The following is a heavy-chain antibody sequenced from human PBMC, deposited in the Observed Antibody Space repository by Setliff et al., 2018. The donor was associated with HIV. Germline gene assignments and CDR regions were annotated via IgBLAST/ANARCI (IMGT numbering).Heavy chain of an antibody. CDR2: IFYDGINE. J-gene: IGHJ4*02. CDR3: ARVRSSTSWYEGSFDY. Sequence: GGSLRLSCAASGFTFSSYWMSWVRQAPGKGLEWVTVIFYDGINEYYADSVKGRFTISRDNSNNTVYLQMNSLRVDDSAVYYRARVRSSTSWYEGSFDYWGQGSLVTVSS. CDR1: GFTFSSYW. D-gene: IGHD6-13*01. V-gene: IGHV3-33*08.